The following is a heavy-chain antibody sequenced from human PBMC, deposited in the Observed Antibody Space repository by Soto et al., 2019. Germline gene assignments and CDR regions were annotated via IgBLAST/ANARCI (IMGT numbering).Heavy chain of an antibody. CDR2: IYYTGSP. Sequence: SETLALTCTVSGGSISRYYWSWIRQPPGKGLEWIGYIYYTGSPNYNPSLKSRVTISLDTSKTQFFLKLSSVIAADTAVYYCAKGSEIVSTAYYYGVDVWGQGTTVTVSS. J-gene: IGHJ6*02. CDR3: AKGSEIVSTAYYYGVDV. D-gene: IGHD5-12*01. CDR1: GGSISRYY. V-gene: IGHV4-59*01.